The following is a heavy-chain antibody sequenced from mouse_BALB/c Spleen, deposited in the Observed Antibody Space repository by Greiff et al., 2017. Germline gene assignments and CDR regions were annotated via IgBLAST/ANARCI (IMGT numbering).Heavy chain of an antibody. J-gene: IGHJ2*01. CDR2: ISSGGSYT. CDR1: GFTFSSYT. V-gene: IGHV5-6-4*01. CDR3: TREMIDY. Sequence: EVKLVESGGGLVKPGGSLKLSCAASGFTFSSYTMSWVRQTPEKRLEWVATISSGGSYTYYPDSVKGRFTISRDNAKNTLYLQMSSLKSEDTAMYYCTREMIDYWGQGTTLTVSS.